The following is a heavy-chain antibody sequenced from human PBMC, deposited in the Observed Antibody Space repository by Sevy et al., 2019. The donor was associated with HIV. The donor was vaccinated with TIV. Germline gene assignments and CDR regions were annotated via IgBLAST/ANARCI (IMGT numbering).Heavy chain of an antibody. Sequence: ASVKVSCKASGYTFTGYYMHWVRQAPGQGLEWMGWINPKNGDTNYAQKFQGMVTMTRDTSISTAYMELTRLRSDDTALYYCAKERTAYGSGSYYRVFDYWGQGTLVTVSS. CDR1: GYTFTGYY. CDR2: INPKNGDT. V-gene: IGHV1-2*02. CDR3: AKERTAYGSGSYYRVFDY. D-gene: IGHD3-10*01. J-gene: IGHJ4*02.